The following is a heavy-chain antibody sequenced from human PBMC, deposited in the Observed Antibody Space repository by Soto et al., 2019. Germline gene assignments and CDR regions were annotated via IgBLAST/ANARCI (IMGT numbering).Heavy chain of an antibody. CDR1: GYTFNTYF. Sequence: HVQLVQSGGELKKPGASVKVSCNTSGYTFNTYFITWVRQAPGQGLAWMGWISPHNGNTNYAEKFQGRVTMTADTITKTAYMELRNLRIDDTAVYYCARATGNSFDYWGQGTPVTVSS. CDR2: ISPHNGNT. CDR3: ARATGNSFDY. V-gene: IGHV1-18*01. J-gene: IGHJ4*02.